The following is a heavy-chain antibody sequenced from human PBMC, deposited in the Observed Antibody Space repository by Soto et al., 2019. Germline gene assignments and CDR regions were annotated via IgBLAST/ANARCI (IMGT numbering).Heavy chain of an antibody. Sequence: VKVSCKASGYTFTGYYMHWVRQAPGQGLEWMGWINPNSGGTNYAQKFQGWVTMTRDTSISTAYMELSRLRSDDTAVYYCARGGDSSGYYYVYWGQGTLVTVSS. V-gene: IGHV1-2*04. CDR1: GYTFTGYY. D-gene: IGHD3-22*01. CDR2: INPNSGGT. CDR3: ARGGDSSGYYYVY. J-gene: IGHJ4*02.